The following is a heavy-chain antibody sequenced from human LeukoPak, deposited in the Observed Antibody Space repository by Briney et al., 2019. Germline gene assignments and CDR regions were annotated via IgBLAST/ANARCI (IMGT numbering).Heavy chain of an antibody. V-gene: IGHV4-34*01. CDR3: ARDIGYCSSSSCYVYFDN. Sequence: SETLSLTCGVYGGSFSSYYWSWIRQSPGKGLEWIGEIDHTGSANYNPSLKSRVTISIDTSRNQLSLKLSSVTAADTAVYYCARDIGYCSSSSCYVYFDNWGQGTLVTISS. CDR2: IDHTGSA. J-gene: IGHJ4*02. D-gene: IGHD2-2*01. CDR1: GGSFSSYY.